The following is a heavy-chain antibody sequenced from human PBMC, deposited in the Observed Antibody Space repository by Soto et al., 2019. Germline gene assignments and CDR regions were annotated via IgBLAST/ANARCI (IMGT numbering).Heavy chain of an antibody. CDR2: IYYSGST. V-gene: IGHV4-31*03. CDR1: GGSISSGGYY. D-gene: IGHD6-13*01. Sequence: QVQLQESGPGLVKPSQTLSLTCTVSGGSISSGGYYWSWIRQHPGKGLEWIGYIYYSGSTYYNPSLKSRVTISVDTSKNQFSLKLSSVTAADTAVYYCAIRNPGYSSSWYGDYFDYWGQGTLVTVSS. J-gene: IGHJ4*02. CDR3: AIRNPGYSSSWYGDYFDY.